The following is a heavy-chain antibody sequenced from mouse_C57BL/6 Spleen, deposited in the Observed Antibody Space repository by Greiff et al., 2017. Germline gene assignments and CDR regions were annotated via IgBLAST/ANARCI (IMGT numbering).Heavy chain of an antibody. J-gene: IGHJ4*01. CDR1: GYAFSSSW. CDR3: ARLTGTRAMDY. V-gene: IGHV1-82*01. Sequence: QVQLQQSGPELVKPGASVKISCKASGYAFSSSWMNWVKQRPGKGLEWIGLIHPGDGDTNYNGKFKGKATLTADKSSSTAYMQLSSLTSEDSAVYFCARLTGTRAMDYWGQGTSVTVSS. CDR2: IHPGDGDT. D-gene: IGHD4-1*01.